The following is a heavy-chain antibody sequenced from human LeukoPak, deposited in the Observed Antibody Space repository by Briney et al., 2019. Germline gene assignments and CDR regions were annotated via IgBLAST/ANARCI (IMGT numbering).Heavy chain of an antibody. CDR1: GLTFSSYA. CDR2: ISGRGGST. Sequence: GGPLRFSCAASGLTFSSYAMSWVRQAPGKGLEWVSAISGRGGSTYYADSVKGRFTISRDNSKNTLYLQMNSLRAEDTAVYYCAIVLSGYEFPGYDYWGQGTLVTVSS. J-gene: IGHJ4*02. CDR3: AIVLSGYEFPGYDY. D-gene: IGHD5-12*01. V-gene: IGHV3-23*01.